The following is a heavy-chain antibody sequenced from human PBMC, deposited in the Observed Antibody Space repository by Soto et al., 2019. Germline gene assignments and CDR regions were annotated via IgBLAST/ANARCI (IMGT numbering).Heavy chain of an antibody. CDR2: ISFDGNIG. CDR1: GFSFSTHG. CDR3: ATDRNSTGSFGRFDY. D-gene: IGHD3-22*01. J-gene: IGHJ4*02. Sequence: GVCLRLSWAASGFSFSTHGMHWDRQAPGKGLERVAGISFDGNIGKTADSVNGRFTISRDNSNNVLYLQMSSLGPDDSGVYYCATDRNSTGSFGRFDYLGRGAQVAVCS. V-gene: IGHV3-30*03.